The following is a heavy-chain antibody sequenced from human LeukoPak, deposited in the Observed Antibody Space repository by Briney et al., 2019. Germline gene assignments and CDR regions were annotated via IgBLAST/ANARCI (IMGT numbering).Heavy chain of an antibody. Sequence: SGGSLRLSCAASGFTFSSYGIHWVRQAPGKGMEWVAVIWYDGSNKYYADSVKGRFTISRDNSKNTLYLQMNSLRAEDTAVYYCARDRRAAAGSLDYWGQGTPVTVSS. CDR2: IWYDGSNK. CDR3: ARDRRAAAGSLDY. CDR1: GFTFSSYG. D-gene: IGHD6-13*01. V-gene: IGHV3-33*01. J-gene: IGHJ4*02.